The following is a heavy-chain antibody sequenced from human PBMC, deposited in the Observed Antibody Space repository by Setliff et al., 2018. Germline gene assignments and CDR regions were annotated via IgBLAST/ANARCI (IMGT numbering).Heavy chain of an antibody. Sequence: ASVKVSCKASGYTFTGYYMYWVRQAPGQGLEWMGRINPSSGATIYAQKFQGRVTMTSDTSISTAYMELGRLRSDDTAVYYCARGPRITIFGVVSLSLYGMDVWGQGTTVTVSS. J-gene: IGHJ6*02. D-gene: IGHD3-3*01. V-gene: IGHV1-2*06. CDR1: GYTFTGYY. CDR3: ARGPRITIFGVVSLSLYGMDV. CDR2: INPSSGAT.